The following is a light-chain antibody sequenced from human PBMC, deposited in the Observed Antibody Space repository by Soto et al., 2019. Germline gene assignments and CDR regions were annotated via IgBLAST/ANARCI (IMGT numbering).Light chain of an antibody. V-gene: IGKV1-27*01. CDR3: QKYNSAPPYT. CDR2: AAS. J-gene: IGKJ1*01. CDR1: QGISNY. Sequence: DIQMTQSPSSLSASVGDRVTITCRASQGISNYLAWYQQKPGKVPKLLIYAASTLQSGVPSRFSGSGSGTDFTLTISSLQPEDVVTYYCQKYNSAPPYTFGQGTKVEIK.